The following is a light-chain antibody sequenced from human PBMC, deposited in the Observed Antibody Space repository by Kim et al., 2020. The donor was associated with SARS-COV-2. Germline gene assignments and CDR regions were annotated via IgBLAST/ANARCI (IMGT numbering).Light chain of an antibody. CDR1: SSNIGTNN. V-gene: IGLV1-47*01. CDR2: RSD. Sequence: GQTVTISCSGSSSNIGTNNVYWYQQLPQTAPKLLIDRSDQRPAGVPDRFSGSKSDTSASLTISGLRSEDEADYYCAARDDSLSGRVFGGGTQLTVL. CDR3: AARDDSLSGRV. J-gene: IGLJ3*02.